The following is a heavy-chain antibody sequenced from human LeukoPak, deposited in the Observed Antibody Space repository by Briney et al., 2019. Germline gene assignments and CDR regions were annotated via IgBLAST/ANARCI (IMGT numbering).Heavy chain of an antibody. J-gene: IGHJ4*02. CDR1: GFTFSNYA. CDR3: ASTQKYGDYLDY. V-gene: IGHV3-30*07. Sequence: PGGSLRLSCAASGFTFSNYAMHWVRQAPGKGLEWVSLISSGGTYEYYADSVKGRFTISRDNSKNTLYLQMNSLRAEDTAVYYCASTQKYGDYLDYWGQGTLVTVSS. D-gene: IGHD4-17*01. CDR2: ISSGGTYE.